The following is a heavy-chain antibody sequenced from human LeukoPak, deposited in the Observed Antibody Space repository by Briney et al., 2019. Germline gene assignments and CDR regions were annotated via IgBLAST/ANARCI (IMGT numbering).Heavy chain of an antibody. CDR3: ARDLANSRRYYYYGMDV. Sequence: GRSLRLSCAASGFTFSSYGMHWVRQAPGKGLEWVAVIWYDGSNKYYADSVKGRFTISRDNSKNTPYLQMNSLRAEDTAVYYCARDLANSRRYYYYGMDVWGQGTTVTVSS. J-gene: IGHJ6*02. CDR2: IWYDGSNK. D-gene: IGHD6-13*01. V-gene: IGHV3-33*08. CDR1: GFTFSSYG.